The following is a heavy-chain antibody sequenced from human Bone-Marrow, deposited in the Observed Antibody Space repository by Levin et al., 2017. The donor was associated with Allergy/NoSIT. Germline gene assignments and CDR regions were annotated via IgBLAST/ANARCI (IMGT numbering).Heavy chain of an antibody. D-gene: IGHD3-3*01. J-gene: IGHJ3*02. CDR1: GGSVSSGSYY. CDR3: ASYEQLQRSGMGAFDI. CDR2: IYYSGST. V-gene: IGHV4-61*01. Sequence: SQTLSLTCTVSGGSVSSGSYYWSWIRQPPGKGLEWIGYIYYSGSTNYNPSLKSRVTISVDTSKNQFSLKLSSVTAADTAVYYCASYEQLQRSGMGAFDIWGQGTMVTVSS.